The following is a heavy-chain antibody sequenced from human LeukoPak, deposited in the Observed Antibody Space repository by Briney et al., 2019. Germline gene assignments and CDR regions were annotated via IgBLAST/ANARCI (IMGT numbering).Heavy chain of an antibody. D-gene: IGHD3-10*01. V-gene: IGHV5-51*01. J-gene: IGHJ4*02. CDR1: GYSFTTYW. CDR2: IYPGDSDT. Sequence: GESLKISCEASGYSFTTYWIGWVRQMPGKGLEWMGIIYPGDSDTRYSPSFQGQVTISADKSISTAYLQWSSLKASDTAMYYCARLSYYGSGSSSFRYWGQGTLVTVSS. CDR3: ARLSYYGSGSSSFRY.